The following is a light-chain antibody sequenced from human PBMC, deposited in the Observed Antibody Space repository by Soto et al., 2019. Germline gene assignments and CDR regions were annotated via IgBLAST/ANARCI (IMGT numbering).Light chain of an antibody. CDR1: QTVLHGSNY. CDR2: WAS. V-gene: IGKV4-1*01. J-gene: IGKJ1*01. CDR3: QQYYTTPVT. Sequence: DIVMTQSPDSRSVSLGERATINCKSSQTVLHGSNYLAWYQQRVGQPPKLLIYWASTRESGVPDRFSGSGSATDFTLTISSRQAEDVSVYYCQQYYTTPVTFGQGTKVEI.